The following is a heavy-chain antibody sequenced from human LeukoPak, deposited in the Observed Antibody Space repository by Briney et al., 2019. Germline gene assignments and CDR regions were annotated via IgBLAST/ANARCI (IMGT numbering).Heavy chain of an antibody. CDR3: ARGVLRYFDWSP. V-gene: IGHV3-48*03. J-gene: IGHJ5*02. CDR2: ISSSGSTI. D-gene: IGHD3-9*01. Sequence: GGSLRLSCAASGFTFSSYEMNWVRQAPGKVLEWISYISSSGSTIYYADSVKGRFTISRDNAKNSLYLQMNSLRAEDTAVYYCARGVLRYFDWSPWGQGTLVTVSS. CDR1: GFTFSSYE.